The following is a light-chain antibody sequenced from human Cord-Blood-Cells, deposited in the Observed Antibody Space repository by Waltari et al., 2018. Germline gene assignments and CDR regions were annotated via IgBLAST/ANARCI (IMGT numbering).Light chain of an antibody. CDR1: QSVSSN. Sequence: EIVMTQSPATLSVSPGERATLSCRASQSVSSNLAWYQQKPGQAPRLLIYGASTRATGIPARFGGSGSGTEFTLTISSLQSEDFAVYYCQQYNNWPPGLTFGGGTKVEIK. J-gene: IGKJ4*01. CDR3: QQYNNWPPGLT. CDR2: GAS. V-gene: IGKV3-15*01.